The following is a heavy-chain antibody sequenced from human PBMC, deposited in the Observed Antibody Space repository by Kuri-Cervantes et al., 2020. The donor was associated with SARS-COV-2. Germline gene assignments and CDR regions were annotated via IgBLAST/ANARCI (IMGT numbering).Heavy chain of an antibody. J-gene: IGHJ6*03. CDR1: GFTFSSYA. CDR3: AKEYSDYYMDV. CDR2: ISCDGGNK. D-gene: IGHD2-21*01. Sequence: GGSLRLSCAASGFTFSSYAMHWVRQAPGKGLEWVAVISCDGGNKYYADSVKGRFTISRDNSKNTLYLQMNSLRAEDTAVYYCAKEYSDYYMDVWGKGTTVTVSS. V-gene: IGHV3-30-3*01.